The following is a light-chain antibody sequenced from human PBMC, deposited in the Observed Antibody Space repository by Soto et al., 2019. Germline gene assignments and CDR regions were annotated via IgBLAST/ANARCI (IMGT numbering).Light chain of an antibody. J-gene: IGKJ1*01. CDR3: QHYNSYSEA. CDR2: KAS. Sequence: DIQMTQSPSTLSGSVGDRVTITCRASQTISSWLAWYQQKPGKAPKLLIYKASTLKSGVPSRFSGSGSGTEFTLTNSSLQPDDFATYYCQHYNSYSEAFGQGIKVDIK. CDR1: QTISSW. V-gene: IGKV1-5*03.